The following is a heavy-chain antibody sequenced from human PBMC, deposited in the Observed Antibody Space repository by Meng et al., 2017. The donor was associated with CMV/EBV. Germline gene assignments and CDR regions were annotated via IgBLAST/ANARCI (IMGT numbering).Heavy chain of an antibody. CDR1: GGSFSGYY. CDR2: INHSGST. CDR3: ARGQRFRSFDY. D-gene: IGHD5-24*01. J-gene: IGHJ4*02. Sequence: SETLSLTCAVYGGSFSGYYWSWIRQPPGKGLEWSGEINHSGSTNYNPSLKSRVTISVDTSKNQFSLKLSSVTAADPAGYYCARGQRFRSFDYWGQGTLVTVSS. V-gene: IGHV4-34*01.